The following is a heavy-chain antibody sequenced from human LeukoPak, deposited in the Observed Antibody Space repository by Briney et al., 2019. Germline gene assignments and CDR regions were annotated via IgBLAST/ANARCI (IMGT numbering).Heavy chain of an antibody. CDR3: ARSEQQPNLFLYYYYYMDV. Sequence: PSETLSLTCTVSGYSISSGYYWGWIRQPPGKGLEWIGSIYHSGSTYYNPSLKSRVTISVDTSKNQFSLKLSSVTAADTAVYYCARSEQQPNLFLYYYYYMDVWGKGTTVTVSS. V-gene: IGHV4-38-2*02. CDR1: GYSISSGYY. CDR2: IYHSGST. J-gene: IGHJ6*03. D-gene: IGHD6-13*01.